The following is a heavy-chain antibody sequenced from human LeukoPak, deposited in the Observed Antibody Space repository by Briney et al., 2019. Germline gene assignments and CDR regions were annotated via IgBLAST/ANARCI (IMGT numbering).Heavy chain of an antibody. Sequence: SETLSLTCTVSGDSLSSGSYYWGWIRQPPGKGLEWIGSIYYSGSTYYNPSLKSRVTISVDTSKDQFSLKLSSVTAADTAVYYCARGDVWRTIDYWGQGTLVTVSS. CDR1: GDSLSSGSYY. CDR2: IYYSGST. D-gene: IGHD3-3*01. V-gene: IGHV4-39*07. CDR3: ARGDVWRTIDY. J-gene: IGHJ4*02.